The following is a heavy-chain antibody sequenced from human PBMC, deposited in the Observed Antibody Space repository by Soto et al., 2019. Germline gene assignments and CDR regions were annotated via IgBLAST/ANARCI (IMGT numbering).Heavy chain of an antibody. Sequence: GGSLRLSCAASGFTFSSYGMHWVRQAPGKGLEWVAVIWYDGSNKYYADSVKGRFTISRDNSKNTLYLQMNSLRAEDTAVYYCARELSISYDYIWGSYRSVDYWGQGTLVTVSS. V-gene: IGHV3-33*01. CDR2: IWYDGSNK. CDR1: GFTFSSYG. D-gene: IGHD3-16*02. J-gene: IGHJ4*02. CDR3: ARELSISYDYIWGSYRSVDY.